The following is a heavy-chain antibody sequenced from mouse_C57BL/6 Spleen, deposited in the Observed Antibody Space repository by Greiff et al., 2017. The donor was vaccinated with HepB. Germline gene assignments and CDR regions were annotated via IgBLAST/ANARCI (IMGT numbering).Heavy chain of an antibody. CDR3: TIEAMDY. Sequence: VQLQQSGAELVRPGASVTLSCKASGYTFTDYEMHWVKQTPVHGLEWIGAIDPETGGTAYNQKFKGKAILTADKSSSTAYMELRSPTSEDSAVYYCTIEAMDYWGQGTSVTVSS. J-gene: IGHJ4*01. CDR1: GYTFTDYE. CDR2: IDPETGGT. V-gene: IGHV1-15*01.